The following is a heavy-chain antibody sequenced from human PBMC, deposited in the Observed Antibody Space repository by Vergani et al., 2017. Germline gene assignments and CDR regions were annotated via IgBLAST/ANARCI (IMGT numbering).Heavy chain of an antibody. J-gene: IGHJ4*02. CDR3: ARLYGRDSSGSKYFDY. CDR1: GYSFTNYW. Sequence: EVQLVQSGAEVQKPGEPLKISCQISGYSFTNYWIGCVRQIPGKGLEWMGIIHPADSDIRYSPSFQGLVTISVDKSNSTAYLQRGSLRASDSAMYYCARLYGRDSSGSKYFDYRGEGTMVTVSS. D-gene: IGHD3-22*01. CDR2: IHPADSDI. V-gene: IGHV5-51*01.